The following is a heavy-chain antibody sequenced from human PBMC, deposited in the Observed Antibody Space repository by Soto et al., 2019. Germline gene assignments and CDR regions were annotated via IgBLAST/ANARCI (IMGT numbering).Heavy chain of an antibody. Sequence: GGSLRLSCAASGFTFSSYSMNWVRQAPGKGLEWVSSISSSSSYIYYADSVKGRFTISRDNAKNSLYLQTNSLRAEDTSVDYCARGTPSLSTFGGVIDNWGQGTLVTVSS. V-gene: IGHV3-21*01. CDR1: GFTFSSYS. D-gene: IGHD3-16*02. J-gene: IGHJ4*02. CDR2: ISSSSSYI. CDR3: ARGTPSLSTFGGVIDN.